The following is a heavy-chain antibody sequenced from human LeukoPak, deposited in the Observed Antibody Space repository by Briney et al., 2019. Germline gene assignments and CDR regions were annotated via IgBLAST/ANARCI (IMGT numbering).Heavy chain of an antibody. V-gene: IGHV4-59*12. CDR2: IYYSGST. Sequence: KPSETLSLTCTVSGGSISSYYWSWIRQPPGKGLEWIGYIYYSGSTNYNPSLKSRVTISVDTSKNQFSLKLSSVTAADTAVYYCARDSAARLGWFDPWGQGTLVTVSS. CDR3: ARDSAARLGWFDP. D-gene: IGHD6-6*01. CDR1: GGSISSYY. J-gene: IGHJ5*02.